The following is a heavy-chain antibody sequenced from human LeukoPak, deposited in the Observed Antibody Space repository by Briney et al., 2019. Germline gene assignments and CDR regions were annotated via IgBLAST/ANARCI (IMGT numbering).Heavy chain of an antibody. J-gene: IGHJ6*03. D-gene: IGHD2-2*01. CDR2: IYTSGST. CDR3: ARLTRYYYMDV. CDR1: GGSISSYY. Sequence: SETLSLTCTVSGGSISSYYWSWIRQPPGKGLEWIGYIYTSGSTNYNPSLKSRVTISVDTSKNQFSLKLSSVTAADTAVYYCARLTRYYYMDVWGKGPRSPSP. V-gene: IGHV4-4*09.